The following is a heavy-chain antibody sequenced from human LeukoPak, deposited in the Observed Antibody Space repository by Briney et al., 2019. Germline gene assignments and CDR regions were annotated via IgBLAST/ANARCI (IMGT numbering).Heavy chain of an antibody. J-gene: IGHJ4*02. Sequence: PSETLSLTCTVSGGSLSSVDYYWGWIRQSPGKGLEWLGYLSHIGSSYYNPSLKSRMTMSVDTSKNQVSLKLRSVTAADMAVYFCARGREENYDFWSGYYKGVHFDFWGQGTLVTVSS. CDR1: GGSLSSVDYY. CDR2: LSHIGSS. CDR3: ARGREENYDFWSGYYKGVHFDF. D-gene: IGHD3-3*01. V-gene: IGHV4-30-4*08.